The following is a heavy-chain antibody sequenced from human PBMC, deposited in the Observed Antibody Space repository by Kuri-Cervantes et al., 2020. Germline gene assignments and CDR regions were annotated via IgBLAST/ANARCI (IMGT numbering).Heavy chain of an antibody. CDR3: ARSALGGYNYRLNY. V-gene: IGHV1-2*04. Sequence: ASVKVSCKASGYTFTGYYMHWVRQAPGQGLEWMGWINPNSGGTNYAQKFQGWVTMTRDTSISTAYMELSSLRSEDTAVYYCARSALGGYNYRLNYWGQGTLVTVSS. D-gene: IGHD5-24*01. CDR1: GYTFTGYY. CDR2: INPNSGGT. J-gene: IGHJ4*02.